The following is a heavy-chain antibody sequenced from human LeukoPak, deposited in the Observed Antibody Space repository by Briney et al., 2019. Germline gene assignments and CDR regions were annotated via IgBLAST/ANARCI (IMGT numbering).Heavy chain of an antibody. CDR3: AGTIWAFASELPNNWFDP. CDR1: GGTLSSYA. D-gene: IGHD1-26*01. J-gene: IGHJ5*02. V-gene: IGHV1-69*04. CDR2: IIPILGIA. Sequence: SVKVSCKASGGTLSSYAISWVRQAPGQGLEWMGRIIPILGIANYAQKFQGRVTITADKSTSTAYMELSSLRSEDTAVYYCAGTIWAFASELPNNWFDPWGQGTLVTVSS.